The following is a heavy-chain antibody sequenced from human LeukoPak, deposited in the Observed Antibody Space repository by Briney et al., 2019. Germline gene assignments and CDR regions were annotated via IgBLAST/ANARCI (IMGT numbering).Heavy chain of an antibody. V-gene: IGHV1-69*13. CDR1: GGTFSSYA. D-gene: IGHD3-22*01. CDR3: ARVETYYYDSSGFEGEYFQH. CDR2: IIPIFGTA. J-gene: IGHJ1*01. Sequence: SVKVSCKASGGTFSSYAISWVRQAPGQGLEWMGRIIPIFGTANYAQKFQGRVTITADESTSTAYMELSSLRSEDTAVYYCARVETYYYDSSGFEGEYFQHWGQGTLVTVSS.